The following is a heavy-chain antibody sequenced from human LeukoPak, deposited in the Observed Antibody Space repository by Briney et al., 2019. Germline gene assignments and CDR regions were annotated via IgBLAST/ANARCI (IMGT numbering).Heavy chain of an antibody. D-gene: IGHD3-3*01. J-gene: IGHJ6*03. CDR1: GFTFSSYW. V-gene: IGHV3-7*01. Sequence: PGGSLRLSCAASGFTFSSYWMSWVRQAPGKGREWVANIKQDGSEKYDVDSVKGRCTISRDNAKNSLYLQMNSLRGEDTAVYYCARDPLPTYYDFWSGYKRDYYMDVWGKGTTVTVSS. CDR3: ARDPLPTYYDFWSGYKRDYYMDV. CDR2: IKQDGSEK.